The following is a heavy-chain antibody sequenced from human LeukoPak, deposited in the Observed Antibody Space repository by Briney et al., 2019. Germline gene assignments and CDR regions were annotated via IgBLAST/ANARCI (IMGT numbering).Heavy chain of an antibody. V-gene: IGHV4-59*12. CDR1: GGSISSYY. CDR2: IYYSGST. D-gene: IGHD3-10*01. CDR3: ASGEGSSYYYYGMDV. J-gene: IGHJ6*02. Sequence: PSETLSLTCTVSGGSISSYYWSWIRQPPGKGLEWIGYIYYSGSTNYNPSLKSRVTISVDTSKNQFSLKLSSVTAADTAVYYCASGEGSSYYYYGMDVWGQGTTVTVSS.